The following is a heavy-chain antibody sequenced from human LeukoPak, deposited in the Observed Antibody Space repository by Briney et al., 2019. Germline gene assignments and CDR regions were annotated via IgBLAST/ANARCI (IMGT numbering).Heavy chain of an antibody. CDR1: GGTFSSYA. CDR3: AGLNYYDSSGYPQTEYFQH. D-gene: IGHD3-22*01. CDR2: IIPIFGTA. J-gene: IGHJ1*01. Sequence: ASVKVSCKASGGTFSSYAISWVRQAPGQGLEWMGRIIPIFGTANYAQKFQGRVTITTDESTSTAYMELSSLRSEDTAVYYCAGLNYYDSSGYPQTEYFQHSRQGTLVTVSS. V-gene: IGHV1-69*05.